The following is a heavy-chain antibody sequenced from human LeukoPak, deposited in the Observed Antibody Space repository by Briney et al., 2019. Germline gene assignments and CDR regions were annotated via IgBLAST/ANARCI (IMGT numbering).Heavy chain of an antibody. Sequence: GASVKVSCKASGYTFTSYYMHWVRQAPGQGLEWMGIINPSGGSTSYAQKFQGRVTMTRDTSTSTGYMELSSLRPEDTAVYYCARSSPPMTTVTTCDYWGQGTLVTVSS. V-gene: IGHV1-46*01. J-gene: IGHJ4*02. CDR1: GYTFTSYY. CDR2: INPSGGST. D-gene: IGHD4-17*01. CDR3: ARSSPPMTTVTTCDY.